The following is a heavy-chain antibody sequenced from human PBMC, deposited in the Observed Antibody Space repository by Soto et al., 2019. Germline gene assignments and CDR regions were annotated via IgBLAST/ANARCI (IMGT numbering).Heavy chain of an antibody. CDR1: GYSFTSYW. CDR3: ARTPPGYDYVWGSYQPGAFDI. V-gene: IGHV5-10-1*01. CDR2: IDPSDSYT. D-gene: IGHD3-16*02. J-gene: IGHJ3*02. Sequence: GESLKISCKGSGYSFTSYWISWVRQMPGKGLEWMGRIDPSDSYTNYSPSFQGHVTISADKSISTAYLQWSSLKASDTAMYYCARTPPGYDYVWGSYQPGAFDIWGQGTMVTVSS.